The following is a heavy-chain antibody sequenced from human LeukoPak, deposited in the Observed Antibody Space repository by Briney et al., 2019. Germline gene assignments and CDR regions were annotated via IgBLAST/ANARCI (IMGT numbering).Heavy chain of an antibody. J-gene: IGHJ4*02. V-gene: IGHV3-23*01. CDR1: GINFSNYW. D-gene: IGHD5-12*01. CDR3: ATHGGSSGYGADYLNY. CDR2: IIPSGATT. Sequence: PGGSLRLSCTASGINFSNYWMSWVRQAPGKGLEWVSAIIPSGATTYYADSVRGRFTISRDNSRNTLYLQINILRAEDTAIYHCATHGGSSGYGADYLNYWGQGALVTVSS.